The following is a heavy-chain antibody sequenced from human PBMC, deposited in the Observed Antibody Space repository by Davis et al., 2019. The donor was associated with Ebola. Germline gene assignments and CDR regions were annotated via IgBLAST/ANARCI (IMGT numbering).Heavy chain of an antibody. CDR3: ARAVHDEDLDY. CDR1: GFIFRDYA. V-gene: IGHV3-30*04. Sequence: GESLKISCAASGFIFRDYAMHWVRQAPGKGLEWVAVILHSARETFYADSVKGRFTISRDNSENTLYLQMNSLRTDDTAVYYCARAVHDEDLDYWGQGTLVTVSS. J-gene: IGHJ4*02. D-gene: IGHD1-1*01. CDR2: ILHSARET.